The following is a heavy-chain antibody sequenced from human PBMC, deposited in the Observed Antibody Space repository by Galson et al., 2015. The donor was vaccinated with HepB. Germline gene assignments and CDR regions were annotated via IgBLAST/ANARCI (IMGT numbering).Heavy chain of an antibody. D-gene: IGHD3-10*01. Sequence: CAISGDSVSSNSAAWNWIRQSPSRGLEWLGRTYYRSKWYNDYAVSVKSRITINPDTSKNQLSLQLNSVTPEDTAVYYCARGASMVRGVIIKQDWYFDLWGRGTLVTVSS. CDR3: ARGASMVRGVIIKQDWYFDL. J-gene: IGHJ2*01. V-gene: IGHV6-1*01. CDR1: GDSVSSNSAA. CDR2: TYYRSKWYN.